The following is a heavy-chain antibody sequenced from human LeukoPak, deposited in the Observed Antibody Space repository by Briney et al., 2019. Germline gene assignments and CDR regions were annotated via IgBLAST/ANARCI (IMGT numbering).Heavy chain of an antibody. J-gene: IGHJ5*02. CDR3: ARDSSGTLSGGGWFDP. CDR2: IYHSGST. CDR1: GGSISSGGYY. V-gene: IGHV4-30-2*01. D-gene: IGHD6-19*01. Sequence: PSQTLSLTCTVSGGSISSGGYYWSWIRQPPGKGLEWIGYIYHSGSTYYNPSLKSRVTISVDRSKNQFSLKLSSVTAADTAVYYCARDSSGTLSGGGWFDPWGQGTLVTVSS.